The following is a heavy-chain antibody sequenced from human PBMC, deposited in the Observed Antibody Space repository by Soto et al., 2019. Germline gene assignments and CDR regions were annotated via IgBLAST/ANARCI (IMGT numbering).Heavy chain of an antibody. CDR3: ARDQLEGNWFDP. CDR1: GGSISSGGYS. CDR2: FYHSGST. V-gene: IGHV4-30-2*01. D-gene: IGHD1-1*01. Sequence: SETLSLTCAVSGGSISSGGYSWNWIRQPPGKGLEWFGYFYHSGSTLYNPSLKSRVTISVDKSKNQFSLKLTSVTAADTAVYYCARDQLEGNWFDPWGQGTLVTVSS. J-gene: IGHJ5*02.